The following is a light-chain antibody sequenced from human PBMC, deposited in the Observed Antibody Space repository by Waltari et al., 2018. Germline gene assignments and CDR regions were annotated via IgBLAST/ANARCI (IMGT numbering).Light chain of an antibody. CDR2: QDT. CDR3: QAWDIKNVI. J-gene: IGLJ2*01. CDR1: KLENKL. Sequence: SYELTQAHSVSVSPGQTATITCSGDKLENKLTSWYQQKPGQSPVLVLYQDTKRPSGIAGRFSGSNPGETATLTITGTQTTDEADYYCQAWDIKNVIFGGGTKLTVL. V-gene: IGLV3-1*01.